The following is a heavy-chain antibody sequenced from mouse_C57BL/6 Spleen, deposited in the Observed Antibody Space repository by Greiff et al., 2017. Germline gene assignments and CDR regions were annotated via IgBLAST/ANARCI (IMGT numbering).Heavy chain of an antibody. CDR1: GYAFSSSW. D-gene: IGHD3-2*02. CDR3: APSDSSGYVLDY. CDR2: IYPGDGDT. Sequence: VQLQQSGPELVKPGASVKISCKASGYAFSSSWMNWVKQRPGKGLEWIGRIYPGDGDTNYNGKLKGKATLTADKSSSTAYMQLSSLTSEDSAVYFCAPSDSSGYVLDYWGQGTTLTVSS. J-gene: IGHJ2*01. V-gene: IGHV1-82*01.